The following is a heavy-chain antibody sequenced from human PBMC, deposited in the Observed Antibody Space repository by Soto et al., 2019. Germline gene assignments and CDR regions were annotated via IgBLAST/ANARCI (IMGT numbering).Heavy chain of an antibody. V-gene: IGHV3-23*01. CDR3: SKGRGGSGSLTPRVDF. D-gene: IGHD3-10*01. J-gene: IGHJ4*02. Sequence: EVQLLESGGGLVQPGGSLRLSCAASGFTFNNYAMTWVRQAPGKGLEWVSAISGGGDTTSYADSVKGRFNVSRDGSKNSLYLQMSSRRAEYMALYYCSKGRGGSGSLTPRVDFWGQGSLVTVSS. CDR1: GFTFNNYA. CDR2: ISGGGDTT.